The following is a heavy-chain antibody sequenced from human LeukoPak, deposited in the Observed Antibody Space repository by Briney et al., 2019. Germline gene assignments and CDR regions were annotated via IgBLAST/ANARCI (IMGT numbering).Heavy chain of an antibody. Sequence: VGSLRLSCAASRFAFSTFGMHWVGQAPGKGGEWVAAISYDGRNQYYIDSVKGRFTISRENSKNTLYLQMSSLRAEDTAVYYCTKLNNYDDYWGQGTQVTVSS. CDR1: RFAFSTFG. D-gene: IGHD1/OR15-1a*01. J-gene: IGHJ4*02. V-gene: IGHV3-30*18. CDR2: ISYDGRNQ. CDR3: TKLNNYDDY.